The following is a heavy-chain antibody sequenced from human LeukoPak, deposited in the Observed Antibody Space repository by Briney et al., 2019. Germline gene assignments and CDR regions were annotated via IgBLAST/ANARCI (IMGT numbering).Heavy chain of an antibody. J-gene: IGHJ4*02. CDR3: ARGVAPRTTIFGVVIIRSSRETGWYFDY. V-gene: IGHV3-11*05. CDR1: GFTFSDYY. Sequence: GGSLRLSCAASGFTFSDYYMSWIRQAPGKGLEWVSYISSSSSYTNYADSVKGRFTISRDNAKNSLYLQMNSLRSEDTAVYYCARGVAPRTTIFGVVIIRSSRETGWYFDYWGQGTLVTVSS. D-gene: IGHD3-3*01. CDR2: ISSSSSYT.